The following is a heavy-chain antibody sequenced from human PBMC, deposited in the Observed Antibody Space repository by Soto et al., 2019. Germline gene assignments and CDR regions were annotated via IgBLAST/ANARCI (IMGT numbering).Heavy chain of an antibody. D-gene: IGHD6-13*01. V-gene: IGHV3-21*01. CDR1: GFTFSSYS. CDR2: ISSSSSYI. J-gene: IGHJ6*02. CDR3: ARDTPSRSWNHYYYYGMDV. Sequence: EVQLVESGGGLVKPGGSLRLSCAASGFTFSSYSMNWVRQAPGKGLEWVSSISSSSSYIYYADSVKGRFTISRDNAKNSLYLQMNSLRAEDTAVYYCARDTPSRSWNHYYYYGMDVWGQGTTVTVSS.